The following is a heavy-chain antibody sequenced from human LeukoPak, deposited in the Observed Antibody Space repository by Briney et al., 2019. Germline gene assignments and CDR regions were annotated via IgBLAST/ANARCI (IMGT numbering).Heavy chain of an antibody. J-gene: IGHJ4*02. Sequence: PGGSLRLSCAASGFTFSNNAMHWVRQAPGKGLEWVSAINGGGSGTFYADSVKGRFTISRDNSKNALYLQMNSLRAEDTAVYYCAKVISGADCFSDYWGQGTLVTVSS. CDR1: GFTFSNNA. V-gene: IGHV3-23*01. CDR3: AKVISGADCFSDY. CDR2: INGGGSGT. D-gene: IGHD2-21*01.